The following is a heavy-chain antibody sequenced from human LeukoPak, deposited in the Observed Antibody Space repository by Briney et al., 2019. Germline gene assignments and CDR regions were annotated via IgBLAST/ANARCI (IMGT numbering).Heavy chain of an antibody. CDR2: ISGSGGST. CDR3: AKVASRYFDWFHFDY. D-gene: IGHD3-9*01. V-gene: IGHV3-23*01. Sequence: GGSLRLSCAASGFTFSSYAMSWVRQAPGKGLEWVSAISGSGGSTYYADSVKGRFTISRDNTKNTLYLQMNSLRAEDTAVYYCAKVASRYFDWFHFDYWGQGTLVTVSS. CDR1: GFTFSSYA. J-gene: IGHJ4*02.